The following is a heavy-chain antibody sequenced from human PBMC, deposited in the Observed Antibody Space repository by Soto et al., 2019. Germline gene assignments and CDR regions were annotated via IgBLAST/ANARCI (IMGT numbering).Heavy chain of an antibody. V-gene: IGHV1-2*04. D-gene: IGHD2-15*01. CDR3: ARDLRVVVAAIMGDYYYYYGMDV. J-gene: IGHJ6*02. Sequence: ASVKVSCKASGYTFTGYYMHWVRQAPGQGLEWMGWINPNSGGTNYAQKFQGWVTMTRDTSISTAYMELSRLRSDDTAVYYCARDLRVVVAAIMGDYYYYYGMDVWGQATTVTVSS. CDR2: INPNSGGT. CDR1: GYTFTGYY.